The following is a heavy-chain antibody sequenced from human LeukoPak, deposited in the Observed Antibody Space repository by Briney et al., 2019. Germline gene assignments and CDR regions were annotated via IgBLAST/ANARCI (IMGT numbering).Heavy chain of an antibody. J-gene: IGHJ6*03. CDR3: ATSTVTPHYYYYMDV. D-gene: IGHD4-11*01. Sequence: GGSLRLSCAASGFTFSSEIVNWVRQAPGKGLEWVSSIASGRNHIYYADSVKGRFTISGDNAKNSLYLQMNSLRAEDTAVYYCATSTVTPHYYYYMDVWGKGTTVTVSS. V-gene: IGHV3-21*01. CDR1: GFTFSSEI. CDR2: IASGRNHI.